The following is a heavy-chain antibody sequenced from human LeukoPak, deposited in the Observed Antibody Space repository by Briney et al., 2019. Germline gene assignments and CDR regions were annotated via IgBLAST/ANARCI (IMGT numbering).Heavy chain of an antibody. V-gene: IGHV3-7*03. CDR3: AKDFVVVPGNVNYFDY. CDR2: IKQDGSEK. J-gene: IGHJ4*02. D-gene: IGHD2-21*02. CDR1: GFTFSSYW. Sequence: GGSLRPSCAASGFTFSSYWMSWVRQAPGKGLEWVANIKQDGSEKYYVDSVKDRFTISRDNAKNSLYLQMKSLRAEDTAVYYCAKDFVVVPGNVNYFDYWGQGTLVTVSS.